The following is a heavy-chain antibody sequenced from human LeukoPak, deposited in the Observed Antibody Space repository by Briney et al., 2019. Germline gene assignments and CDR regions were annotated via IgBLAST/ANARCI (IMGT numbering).Heavy chain of an antibody. D-gene: IGHD2-2*01. J-gene: IGHJ6*04. CDR1: GYTFTNYG. CDR2: ISVYNGNT. CDR3: ARDGDCTTTSCYSLYDYYGMDV. V-gene: IGHV1-18*04. Sequence: ASVTVSCKASGYTFTNYGISWVRQAPGQGLEWMGWISVYNGNTNYAQKLQGRVTMTTDTSTSTAYMELRSLRSDDTAVYYCARDGDCTTTSCYSLYDYYGMDVWGKGPRSPSPQ.